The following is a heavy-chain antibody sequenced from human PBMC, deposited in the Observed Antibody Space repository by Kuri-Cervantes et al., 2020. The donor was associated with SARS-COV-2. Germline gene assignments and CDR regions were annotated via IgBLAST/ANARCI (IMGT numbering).Heavy chain of an antibody. V-gene: IGHV3-48*04. CDR3: AKLWFGELSPPGVDY. Sequence: LSLTCAASVFTFSRYSMNWVRQAPGKGLEGVSYISSSGSTIYYADSVKGRFTISRDNAKNSLYLQMNSLRAEDTAVYYCAKLWFGELSPPGVDYWGQGTLVTVSS. D-gene: IGHD3-10*01. J-gene: IGHJ4*02. CDR2: ISSSGSTI. CDR1: VFTFSRYS.